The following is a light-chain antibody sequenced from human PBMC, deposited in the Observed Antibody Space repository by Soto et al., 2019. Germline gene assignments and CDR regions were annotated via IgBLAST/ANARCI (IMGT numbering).Light chain of an antibody. CDR3: MQALQTPPT. J-gene: IGKJ1*01. Sequence: DIVLTQSPLSLPVTPGEPASISCRSSQSLLHTSGYNSLDWYLQKPGQSPQLLIYLGSNRASGVPDRFSGSGSGTDFTLKISRVEAGDVGLYYCMQALQTPPTFGQGTKVEIK. V-gene: IGKV2-28*01. CDR2: LGS. CDR1: QSLLHTSGYNS.